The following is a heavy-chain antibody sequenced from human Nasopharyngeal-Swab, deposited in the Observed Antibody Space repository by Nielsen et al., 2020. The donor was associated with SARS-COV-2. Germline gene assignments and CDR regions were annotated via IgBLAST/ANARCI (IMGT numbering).Heavy chain of an antibody. J-gene: IGHJ6*02. CDR1: GFTFSSYS. CDR2: ISSSSSYI. V-gene: IGHV3-21*01. D-gene: IGHD2-2*01. CDR3: ARDPSLGTSCYECDYYGMDV. Sequence: GESLKISCAASGFTFSSYSMNWVRQAPGTGLDGVSSISSSSSYISYADSVKARFTISRDNAKNSLYLQMNSLRAEDTAVYYCARDPSLGTSCYECDYYGMDVWGQGTTVTVSS.